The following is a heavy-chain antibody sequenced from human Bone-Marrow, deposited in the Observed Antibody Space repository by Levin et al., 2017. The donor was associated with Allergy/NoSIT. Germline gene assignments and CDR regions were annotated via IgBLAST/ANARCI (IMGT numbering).Heavy chain of an antibody. CDR2: ISSSGSTI. D-gene: IGHD4-11*01. CDR1: GFTFSDYY. CDR3: ARSKLNDYSNYEYFDL. V-gene: IGHV3-11*01. J-gene: IGHJ2*01. Sequence: GGSLRLSCAASGFTFSDYYMSWIRQAPGKGLEWVSYISSSGSTIYYADSVKGRFTISRDNAKNSLYLQMNSLRAEDTAVYYCARSKLNDYSNYEYFDLWGRGTLVTVSS.